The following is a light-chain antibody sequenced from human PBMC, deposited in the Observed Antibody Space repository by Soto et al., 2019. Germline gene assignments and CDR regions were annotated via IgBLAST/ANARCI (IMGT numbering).Light chain of an antibody. J-gene: IGLJ1*01. V-gene: IGLV2-14*03. CDR2: DVT. CDR3: TSYTGSPTPYV. Sequence: QSVLTQPASVSGSPGQSITISCTGTSSDVGGYNYVSWYQHHPDKAPKLVIYDVTNRPSGVSNRFSGSKAGNTASLTISGLQAEDEADYYCTSYTGSPTPYVFGTGTKVTVL. CDR1: SSDVGGYNY.